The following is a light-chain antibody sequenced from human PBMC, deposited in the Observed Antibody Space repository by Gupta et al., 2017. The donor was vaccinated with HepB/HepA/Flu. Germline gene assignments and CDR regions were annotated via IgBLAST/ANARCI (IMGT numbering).Light chain of an antibody. CDR1: QNLLYSSNSKNY. Sequence: VMTHSLDSLTVSLGERATINCKSSQNLLYSSNSKNYLSWYQQKAGQPPKLLIYWASTRESGVPDRFSGSGPGTDFTLTISSLQAEDVAVYYCQQSYSTPWTFGQGTKVEIK. CDR2: WAS. CDR3: QQSYSTPWT. V-gene: IGKV4-1*01. J-gene: IGKJ1*01.